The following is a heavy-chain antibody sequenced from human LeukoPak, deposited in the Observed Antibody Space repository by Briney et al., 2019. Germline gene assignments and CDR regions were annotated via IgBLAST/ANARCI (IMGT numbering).Heavy chain of an antibody. Sequence: GGSLRLSCAASGFTFSSYWMSWVRQAPGKGLEWVANIKQDGSEKYYVDSVKGRFTISRDNAKNSLYLQMNSLRAEDTAVYYCAKDTYDILTGPLRNWGQGTLVTVSS. D-gene: IGHD3-9*01. CDR1: GFTFSSYW. CDR2: IKQDGSEK. J-gene: IGHJ4*02. V-gene: IGHV3-7*01. CDR3: AKDTYDILTGPLRN.